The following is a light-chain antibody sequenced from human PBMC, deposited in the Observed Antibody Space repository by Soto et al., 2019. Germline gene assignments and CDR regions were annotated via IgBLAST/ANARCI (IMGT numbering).Light chain of an antibody. CDR1: QSVSSN. CDR2: GAS. CDR3: QQYVTSSPRT. V-gene: IGKV3-15*01. Sequence: EIVMTQSPATLSVSPGDRATLSCRASQSVSSNLAWYQQRPGQAPRLLIYGASTRATGIPARFSGSGSGTEFTLTISSLQSEDFAVYYCQQYVTSSPRTFGQGTKVEIK. J-gene: IGKJ1*01.